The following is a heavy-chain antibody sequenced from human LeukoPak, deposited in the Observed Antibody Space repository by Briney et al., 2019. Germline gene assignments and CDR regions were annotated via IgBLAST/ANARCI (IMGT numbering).Heavy chain of an antibody. CDR2: INPNSGGT. D-gene: IGHD3-22*01. CDR1: GYTFTGYY. CDR3: ARALNYYYDSSGYPRGFDP. Sequence: ASVKVSCKASGYTFTGYYMHWVRQAPGQGLEWMGWINPNSGGTNYAQKFQGRVTMTRDTSISTAYMELSRLRSDDTAVYYCARALNYYYDSSGYPRGFDPWGQGTLVTVSS. J-gene: IGHJ5*02. V-gene: IGHV1-2*02.